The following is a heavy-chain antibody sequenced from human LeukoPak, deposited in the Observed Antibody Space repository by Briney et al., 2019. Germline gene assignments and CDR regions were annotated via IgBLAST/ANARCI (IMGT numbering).Heavy chain of an antibody. V-gene: IGHV4-59*01. D-gene: IGHD4-17*01. CDR1: GGSISSYY. CDR3: ASDYGGLGY. J-gene: IGHJ4*02. CDR2: IYYSGST. Sequence: SETLSLTCTVSGGSISSYYWSWIRQPPGKGLEWIGYIYYSGSTNYNPSLKSRVTISVDTSKNQFSLKLSSVTAADTAVYYCASDYGGLGYWGQGTLVTVSS.